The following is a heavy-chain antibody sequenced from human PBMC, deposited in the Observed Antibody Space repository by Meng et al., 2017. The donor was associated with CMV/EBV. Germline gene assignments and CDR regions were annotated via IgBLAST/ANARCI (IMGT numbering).Heavy chain of an antibody. Sequence: GGSLRLSCAASGFTFSSYSMNWVRQAPGKGLEWVSSISSSSSYIYYADSVTGRFTISRDNAKNSLYLQMNSLRAADTAVYYCARDLQLFRSSWHPVDIWGQGTMVTVSS. CDR3: ARDLQLFRSSWHPVDI. CDR2: ISSSSSYI. CDR1: GFTFSSYS. V-gene: IGHV3-21*01. D-gene: IGHD6-13*01. J-gene: IGHJ3*02.